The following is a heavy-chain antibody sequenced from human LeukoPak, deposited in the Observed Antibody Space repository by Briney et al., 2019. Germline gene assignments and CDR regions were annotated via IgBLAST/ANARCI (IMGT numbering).Heavy chain of an antibody. V-gene: IGHV3-21*04. J-gene: IGHJ4*02. CDR1: GLTFTNYS. D-gene: IGHD3-10*01. Sequence: GGSLRLSCAASGLTFTNYSMNWVRQAPGMGLEWVSSISRSSRYIEYADSVKGRFTISRDTSLNTLYLQMNNLRAEDTAVYFCAKRGVVIRGILVIGYHQEAYHYDFWGQGVLVTVSS. CDR3: AKRGVVIRGILVIGYHQEAYHYDF. CDR2: ISRSSRYI.